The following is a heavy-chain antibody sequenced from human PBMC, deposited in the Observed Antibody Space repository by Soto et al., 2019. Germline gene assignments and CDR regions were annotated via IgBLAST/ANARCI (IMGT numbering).Heavy chain of an antibody. CDR1: GGSIGSSSYY. Sequence: AETLSLTCSVSGGSIGSSSYYFGWSRQPPGKGLEWIGSLYYTGTTYYNSSLKSRVTISADNSQNQFSLRLSSVTAADTAVYYRGDYCGRTYCYDWMDPWGQGTMVTVSS. J-gene: IGHJ5*02. D-gene: IGHD2-2*01. CDR3: GDYCGRTYCYDWMDP. CDR2: LYYTGTT. V-gene: IGHV4-39*01.